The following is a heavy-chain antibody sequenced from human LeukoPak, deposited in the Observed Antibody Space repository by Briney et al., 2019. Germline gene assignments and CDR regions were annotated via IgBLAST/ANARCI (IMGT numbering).Heavy chain of an antibody. CDR3: ARVGVPYSSSHYSDH. CDR1: GGTFSSYA. V-gene: IGHV1-69*05. D-gene: IGHD6-6*01. Sequence: SVKVSCKASGGTFSSYAISWVRQAPGQGLEWMGGIIPIFGTANYAQKFQGRVTITTDESTSTAYMELSSLRSEDTAVYYCARVGVPYSSSHYSDHWGQGTLVTVSS. J-gene: IGHJ4*02. CDR2: IIPIFGTA.